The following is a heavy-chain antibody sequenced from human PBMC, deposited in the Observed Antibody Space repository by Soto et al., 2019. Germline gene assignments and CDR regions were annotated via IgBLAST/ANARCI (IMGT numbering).Heavy chain of an antibody. CDR2: IYHGGNT. J-gene: IGHJ6*02. CDR3: ATQTISYSLDV. CDR1: GDSITSRNW. V-gene: IGHV4-4*02. D-gene: IGHD3-3*01. Sequence: QVQLQESGPGLVKPSGTLSLTCVVSGDSITSRNWWSWVRQPPGKGLEWIGEIYHGGNTNYNPSFKSRVTIAVNKSKIQVSLNLSSVTAADTAVYYCATQTISYSLDVWGQGTTVTVSS.